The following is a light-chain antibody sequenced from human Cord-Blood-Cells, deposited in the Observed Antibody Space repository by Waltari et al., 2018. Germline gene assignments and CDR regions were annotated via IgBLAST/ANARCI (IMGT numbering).Light chain of an antibody. J-gene: IGKJ3*01. Sequence: DIVMTQSPDSLAVSLGERATINCKSSQSVLYSSNNKNYLAWYQKKPGQPPKLLIYWASTRESGVPDRFSGSGSGTDFTLTISSLQAEDVAVYYCQQYYTLFTFGPGTKVDIK. CDR3: QQYYTLFT. CDR1: QSVLYSSNNKNY. V-gene: IGKV4-1*01. CDR2: WAS.